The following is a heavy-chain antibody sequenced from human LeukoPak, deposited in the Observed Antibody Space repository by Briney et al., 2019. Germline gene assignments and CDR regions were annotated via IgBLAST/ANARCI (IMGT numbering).Heavy chain of an antibody. Sequence: SGTLSLTCAVSGGSISSGNWWSWVRQPPGKGLEWIGEIYHNGNTNYNPSPKSRVTISVDKSKNQFSLKLSSVTAADTAVYYCARDTAAAGSDWFDPWGQGTLVTVSS. J-gene: IGHJ5*02. V-gene: IGHV4-4*02. CDR2: IYHNGNT. CDR3: ARDTAAAGSDWFDP. D-gene: IGHD6-13*01. CDR1: GGSISSGNW.